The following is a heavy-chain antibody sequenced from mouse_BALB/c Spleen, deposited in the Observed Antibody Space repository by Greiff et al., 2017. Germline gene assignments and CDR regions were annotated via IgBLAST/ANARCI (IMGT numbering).Heavy chain of an antibody. CDR1: GFTFSSYY. CDR3: ARQDYYYGSSYGYAMDY. V-gene: IGHV5-6-2*01. CDR2: INSNGGST. D-gene: IGHD1-1*01. Sequence: EVKLVESGGGLVKLGGSLKLSCAASGFTFSSYYMSWVRQTPEKRLELVAAINSNGGSTYYPDTVKGRFTISRDNAKNTLYLQMSSLKSEDTALYYCARQDYYYGSSYGYAMDYWGQGTSVTVSS. J-gene: IGHJ4*01.